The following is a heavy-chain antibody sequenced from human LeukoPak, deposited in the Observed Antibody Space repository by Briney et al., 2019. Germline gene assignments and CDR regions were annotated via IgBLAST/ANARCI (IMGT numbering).Heavy chain of an antibody. CDR2: IIPILGIA. D-gene: IGHD4-17*01. CDR3: ASYGDNSFDY. Sequence: ASVKVSCKASGGTFSSYAISWVREAPGQGLEWMGRIIPILGIANYAQKFQGRVTITADKSTSTAYMELSSLRSEDTAVYYCASYGDNSFDYWGQGTLVTVSS. CDR1: GGTFSSYA. V-gene: IGHV1-69*04. J-gene: IGHJ4*02.